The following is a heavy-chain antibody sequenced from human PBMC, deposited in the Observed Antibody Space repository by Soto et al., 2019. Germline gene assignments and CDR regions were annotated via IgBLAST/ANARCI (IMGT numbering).Heavy chain of an antibody. Sequence: GESLKISCKVSGYSFNKYWIAWVRQMPGKGLEWMGIIYPSNSGTRYSPSFQGQVTISADKSISTAYLQWASLQASDTAVYYCARPALGNTAHWFDFWGQGTQVTVSS. CDR1: GYSFNKYW. V-gene: IGHV5-51*01. D-gene: IGHD2-21*02. J-gene: IGHJ5*01. CDR3: ARPALGNTAHWFDF. CDR2: IYPSNSGT.